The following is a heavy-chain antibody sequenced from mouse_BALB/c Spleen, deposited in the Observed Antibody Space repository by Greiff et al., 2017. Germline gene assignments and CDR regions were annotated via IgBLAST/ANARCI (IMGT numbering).Heavy chain of an antibody. CDR1: GYTFTSYW. D-gene: IGHD1-1*01. Sequence: QVHVKQSGAELAKPGASVKMSCKASGYTFTSYWMHWVKQRPGQGLEWIGYINPSTGYTEYNQKFKDKATLTADKSSSTAYMQLSSLTSEDSAVYYCARRYYGFFDYWGQGTTLTVSS. CDR2: INPSTGYT. V-gene: IGHV1-7*01. CDR3: ARRYYGFFDY. J-gene: IGHJ2*01.